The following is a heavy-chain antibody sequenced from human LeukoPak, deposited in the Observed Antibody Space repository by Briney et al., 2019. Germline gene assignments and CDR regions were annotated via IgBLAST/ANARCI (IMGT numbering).Heavy chain of an antibody. J-gene: IGHJ4*02. V-gene: IGHV3-30*03. Sequence: GGSLRLSCAASGFTFSSYGMHWVRQAPGKGLEWVAVISYDGSNKYYADSVKGRFTISRDNSKNTLYLQMNSLRAEDTAVYYCARPAGAPFDYWGQGTLVTVSS. CDR3: ARPAGAPFDY. D-gene: IGHD3-10*01. CDR1: GFTFSSYG. CDR2: ISYDGSNK.